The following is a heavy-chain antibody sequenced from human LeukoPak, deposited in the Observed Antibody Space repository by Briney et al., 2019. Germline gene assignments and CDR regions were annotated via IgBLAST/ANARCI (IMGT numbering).Heavy chain of an antibody. D-gene: IGHD3-22*01. V-gene: IGHV3-33*01. CDR3: ARDQKEKDYYDSVVLEAKLPSQVPSDDAFDI. Sequence: PGGSLRLSCAASGFTFSSYGMHWVRQAPGKGLEWVAVIWYDGSNKYYADSVKGRFTISRDNSKNTLYLQMNSLRAEDTAVYYCARDQKEKDYYDSVVLEAKLPSQVPSDDAFDIWGQGTMVTVSS. CDR1: GFTFSSYG. CDR2: IWYDGSNK. J-gene: IGHJ3*02.